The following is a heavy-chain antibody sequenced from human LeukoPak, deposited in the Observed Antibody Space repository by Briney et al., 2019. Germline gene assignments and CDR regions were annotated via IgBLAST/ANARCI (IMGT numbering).Heavy chain of an antibody. CDR3: ARGRDSSSSLGYYYYYMDV. D-gene: IGHD6-6*01. V-gene: IGHV4-34*01. J-gene: IGHJ6*03. CDR2: INHSGST. CDR1: GGSFSGNY. Sequence: SETLSRTCAVYGGSFSGNYWSWIRQPPGKGLEWIGEINHSGSTNYNPSLKSRVTISVDTSKNQFSLKLSSVTAADTAVYYCARGRDSSSSLGYYYYYMDVWGKGTTVTVSS.